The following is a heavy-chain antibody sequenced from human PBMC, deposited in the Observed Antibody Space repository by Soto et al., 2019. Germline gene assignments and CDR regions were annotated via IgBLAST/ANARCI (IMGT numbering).Heavy chain of an antibody. V-gene: IGHV2-5*02. CDR3: AHRPPSLLYYYYGMDV. Sequence: QITLKESGPTLVKPTQTLTLTCTFSGFSLSTSGVGVGWIRQPPGKALEWLALIYWDDDKRYSPSLKSRLTSTKDTSKNQVVLTMTNMDPVDTATYYCAHRPPSLLYYYYGMDVWGQGTTVTVSS. D-gene: IGHD3-10*01. CDR2: IYWDDDK. CDR1: GFSLSTSGVG. J-gene: IGHJ6*02.